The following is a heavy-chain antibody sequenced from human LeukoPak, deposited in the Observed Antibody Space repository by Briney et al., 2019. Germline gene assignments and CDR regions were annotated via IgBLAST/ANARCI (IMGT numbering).Heavy chain of an antibody. V-gene: IGHV3-23*01. J-gene: IGHJ4*02. CDR2: ISASGGST. CDR3: AKLDNMGIIVGATGGYYFDY. CDR1: GFTFSSYA. Sequence: GGSLRLSCAASGFTFSSYAMSWVRQAPGKGLEWVSGISASGGSTYYADSVKGRFTISRDNSKNTLYLQMNSLRAEDTAVYYCAKLDNMGIIVGATGGYYFDYWGQGTLVTVSS. D-gene: IGHD1-26*01.